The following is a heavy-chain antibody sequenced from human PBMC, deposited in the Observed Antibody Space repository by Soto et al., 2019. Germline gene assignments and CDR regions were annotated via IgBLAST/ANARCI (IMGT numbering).Heavy chain of an antibody. CDR1: GYTVTSYG. CDR3: ARDDGRIAAVGSHWFAP. V-gene: IGHV1-18*01. D-gene: IGHD6-13*01. CDR2: ISAYNGNT. J-gene: IGHJ5*02. Sequence: VSVKIACKASGYTVTSYGIGWVRKAPGQGLEWMGWISAYNGNTNYAQKLQGRVTMTTDTSTSTAYMELRSLRSDDTAVYYCARDDGRIAAVGSHWFAPWGQGTLVTVSS.